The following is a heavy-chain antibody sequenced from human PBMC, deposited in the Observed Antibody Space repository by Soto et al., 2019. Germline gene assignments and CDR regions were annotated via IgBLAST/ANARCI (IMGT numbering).Heavy chain of an antibody. J-gene: IGHJ4*02. Sequence: QVQLVESGGGVVQPGRSLRLSCAASGFTFSSYGMHWVRQAPGKGLELVAVISYDGSNKYYADSVKGRFTISRDNSKNTLYLQMNSLRADDTAVYYCAKVACSGGSCSDNFDYWGQGTLVTVSS. CDR2: ISYDGSNK. D-gene: IGHD2-15*01. V-gene: IGHV3-30*18. CDR1: GFTFSSYG. CDR3: AKVACSGGSCSDNFDY.